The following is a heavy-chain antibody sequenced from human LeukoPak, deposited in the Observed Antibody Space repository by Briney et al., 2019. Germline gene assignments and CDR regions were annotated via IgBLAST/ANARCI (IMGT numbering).Heavy chain of an antibody. CDR1: GGSISSGGYS. D-gene: IGHD3-10*01. V-gene: IGHV4-30-2*01. J-gene: IGHJ3*02. CDR2: IYHSGST. Sequence: SETLSLTCAVSGGSISSGGYSWSWIRQPPGKGLEWIGYIYHSGSTYYNPSLKSRVTISVDRSKKQFSLKLSSVTAADTAVYYCASDGVMVRGVHAFDIWGQGTMVTVSS. CDR3: ASDGVMVRGVHAFDI.